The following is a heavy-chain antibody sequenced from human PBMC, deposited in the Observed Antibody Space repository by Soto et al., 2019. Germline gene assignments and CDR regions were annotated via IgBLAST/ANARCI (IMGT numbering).Heavy chain of an antibody. CDR1: GGSFRDYD. J-gene: IGHJ4*02. V-gene: IGHV4-34*01. CDR2: INHSGST. D-gene: IGHD2-15*01. Sequence: TSETLSLTYAVYGGSFRDYDWSWIRQPPGKGLEWIGEINHSGSTNYNPSLKSRVTISVDTSKNQFSLKLSSVTAADTAVYYCARDSCSGGSCYSGNVVGYFDYWGQGTLVTVSS. CDR3: ARDSCSGGSCYSGNVVGYFDY.